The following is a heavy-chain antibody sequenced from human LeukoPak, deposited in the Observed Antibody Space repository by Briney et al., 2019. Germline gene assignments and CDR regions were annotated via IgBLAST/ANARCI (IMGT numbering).Heavy chain of an antibody. CDR3: ARDRSPAIFDY. J-gene: IGHJ4*02. D-gene: IGHD2-21*02. V-gene: IGHV3-30*03. CDR2: ISYDGSNK. CDR1: GFTFSSYS. Sequence: PGGSLRLSCAASGFTFSSYSMNWVRQAPGKGLEWVAVISYDGSNKYYADSVKGRFTISRDNSKNTLYLQMNSLRAEDTAVYYCARDRSPAIFDYWGQGTLVTVSS.